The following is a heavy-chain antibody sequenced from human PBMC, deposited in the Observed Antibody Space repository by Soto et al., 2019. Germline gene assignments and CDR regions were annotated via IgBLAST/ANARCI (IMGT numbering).Heavy chain of an antibody. V-gene: IGHV3-13*01. CDR1: GFTFSSYD. Sequence: PGGSLRLSCAASGFTFSSYDMHWVRQATGKGLEWVSAIGTAGDTYYPGSVKGRFTISRENAKNSLYLQMNSLRAGDTAVYYCARGMGGCSSTSCFYLPYYYYYGMDVWGQGTTVTVSS. CDR2: IGTAGDT. D-gene: IGHD2-2*01. CDR3: ARGMGGCSSTSCFYLPYYYYYGMDV. J-gene: IGHJ6*02.